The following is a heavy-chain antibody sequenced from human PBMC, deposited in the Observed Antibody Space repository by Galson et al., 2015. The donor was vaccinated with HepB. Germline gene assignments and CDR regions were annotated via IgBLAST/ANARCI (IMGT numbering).Heavy chain of an antibody. CDR3: ARQDYGDYEKAKSFDY. CDR1: GFTFSSYG. D-gene: IGHD4-17*01. J-gene: IGHJ4*02. Sequence: SLRLSCAASGFTFSSYGMHWVRQAPGKGLEWVAVISYDGSNKYYADSVKGRFTISRDNSKNTLYLQRNSLKAEDTAMYYCARQDYGDYEKAKSFDYWGQGALFPVSS. CDR2: ISYDGSNK. V-gene: IGHV3-30*03.